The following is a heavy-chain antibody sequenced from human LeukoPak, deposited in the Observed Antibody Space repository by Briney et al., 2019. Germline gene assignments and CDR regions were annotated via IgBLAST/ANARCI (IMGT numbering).Heavy chain of an antibody. Sequence: GGSLRLSCAASGFTVSSNYMSWVRQAPGKGLEWVSVIYSGGSTYCADSVKGRFTISRDNSKNTLYLQMNSLRAEDTAVYYCAVGGAGYCSGGSCPYYFDYWGQGTLVTVSS. CDR1: GFTVSSNY. J-gene: IGHJ4*02. CDR3: AVGGAGYCSGGSCPYYFDY. D-gene: IGHD2-15*01. CDR2: IYSGGST. V-gene: IGHV3-53*01.